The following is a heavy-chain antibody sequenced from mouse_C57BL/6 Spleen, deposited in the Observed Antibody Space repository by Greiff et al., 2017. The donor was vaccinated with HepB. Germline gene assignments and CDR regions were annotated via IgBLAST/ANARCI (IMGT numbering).Heavy chain of an antibody. D-gene: IGHD1-1*01. CDR3: ARIHYYGSSFDY. CDR1: GFTQCVYG. Sequence: EVMLVESGGRLVKSRGSLKLPCAASGFTQCVYGVLWVCQATEKGLEWVAYISRGSSTIYYADTVKGRFTISRDNAKNTLFLQMTSLRSEDTAMYYCARIHYYGSSFDYWGQGTTLTVSS. J-gene: IGHJ2*01. CDR2: ISRGSSTI. V-gene: IGHV5-17*01.